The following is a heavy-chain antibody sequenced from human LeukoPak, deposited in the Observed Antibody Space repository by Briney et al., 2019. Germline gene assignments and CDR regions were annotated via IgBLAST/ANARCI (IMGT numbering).Heavy chain of an antibody. J-gene: IGHJ4*02. CDR3: ARRWVGATIQQNFDY. Sequence: SETLSLTCTVSGGSISSSSYYWGWIRQPPGKGLEWIGSIYYSGSTYYNPSLKSRVTISVDTSKNQFSLKLSSVTAADTAVYYCARRWVGATIQQNFDYWGQGTLVTVSS. CDR1: GGSISSSSYY. CDR2: IYYSGST. V-gene: IGHV4-39*01. D-gene: IGHD1-26*01.